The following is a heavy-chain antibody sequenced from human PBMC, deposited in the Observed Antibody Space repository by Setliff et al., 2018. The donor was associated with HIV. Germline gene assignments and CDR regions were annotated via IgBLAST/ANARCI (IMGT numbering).Heavy chain of an antibody. D-gene: IGHD1-26*01. CDR3: ARGRHSGTYEAFDI. V-gene: IGHV1-2*02. CDR2: IQTNSGGT. CDR1: GYSFTDYY. J-gene: IGHJ3*02. Sequence: ASVKVSCKASGYSFTDYYIHFVRQAPGQGLEWMGWIQTNSGGTKSAQKFQGRVTMTRDTSISTAYMELNSLTSDDTAVYYCARGRHSGTYEAFDIWGPGTMVTVSS.